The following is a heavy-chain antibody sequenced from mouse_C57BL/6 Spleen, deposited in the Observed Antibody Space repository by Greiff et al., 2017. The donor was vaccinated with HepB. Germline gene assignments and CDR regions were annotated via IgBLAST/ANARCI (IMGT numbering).Heavy chain of an antibody. CDR2: IDPETGGT. CDR3: TRSVITTVVAPYFDY. D-gene: IGHD1-1*01. CDR1: GYTFTDYE. V-gene: IGHV1-15*01. Sequence: VQLQQSGAELVRPGASVTLSCKASGYTFTDYEMHWVKQTPVHGLEWIGPIDPETGGTAYNQKFKGKAILTADKSSSTAYMELRSLTSEDSAVYYCTRSVITTVVAPYFDYWGQGTTLTVSS. J-gene: IGHJ2*01.